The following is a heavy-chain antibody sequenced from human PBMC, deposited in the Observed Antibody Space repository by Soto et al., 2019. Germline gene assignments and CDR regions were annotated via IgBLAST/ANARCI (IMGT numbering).Heavy chain of an antibody. Sequence: ASVKVSCKASGYTFTGYYMHWVRQAPGQGLEWMGWINPNSGGTNYAQKFQGRATMTRDTSISTAYMELSRLRSDDTAVYYCALWFGVIYYYGMDVWGQGTTVTVSS. J-gene: IGHJ6*02. CDR1: GYTFTGYY. CDR3: ALWFGVIYYYGMDV. CDR2: INPNSGGT. V-gene: IGHV1-2*02. D-gene: IGHD3-10*01.